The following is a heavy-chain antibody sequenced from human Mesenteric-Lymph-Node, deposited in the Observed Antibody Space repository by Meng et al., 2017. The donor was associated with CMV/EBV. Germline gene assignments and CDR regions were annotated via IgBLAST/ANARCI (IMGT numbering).Heavy chain of an antibody. CDR1: GFTFSNYW. J-gene: IGHJ6*02. CDR2: IKEDVSER. Sequence: GESLKISCAASGFTFSNYWMNWVRQAPGKGLEWVANIKEDVSERNYVDSVKGRFTISRDNAKNSMYLQMDSLRVEDTAVYYCARQKCGGDCDMDVWGQGTTVTVSS. CDR3: ARQKCGGDCDMDV. D-gene: IGHD2-21*01. V-gene: IGHV3-7*01.